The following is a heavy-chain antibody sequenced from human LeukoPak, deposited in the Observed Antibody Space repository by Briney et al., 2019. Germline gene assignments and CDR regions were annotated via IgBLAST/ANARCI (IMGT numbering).Heavy chain of an antibody. J-gene: IGHJ5*02. CDR3: ASFVDYYDSSGYHNWFDP. D-gene: IGHD3-22*01. Sequence: SETLSLTCTVSGGSISSYYWSWIRQPPGKGLEWLGYIYYSGSTNYNPSLKSRVTISVDTSKNQFSLKLSSVTAADTAVYYCASFVDYYDSSGYHNWFDPWGQGTLVTVSS. V-gene: IGHV4-59*01. CDR2: IYYSGST. CDR1: GGSISSYY.